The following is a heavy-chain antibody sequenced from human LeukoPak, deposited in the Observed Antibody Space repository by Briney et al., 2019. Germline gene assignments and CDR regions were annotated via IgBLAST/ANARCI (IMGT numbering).Heavy chain of an antibody. CDR3: AKDSTYSSSYIDY. J-gene: IGHJ4*02. D-gene: IGHD6-6*01. CDR2: IKQDGSEK. Sequence: PGGSLRLSCAASGFTFSSYWMSWVRQAPGKGLEWVANIKQDGSEKYYVDSVKGRFTISRDNAKNSLYLQMNSLRAEDTAVYYCAKDSTYSSSYIDYWGQGTLVTVSS. CDR1: GFTFSSYW. V-gene: IGHV3-7*03.